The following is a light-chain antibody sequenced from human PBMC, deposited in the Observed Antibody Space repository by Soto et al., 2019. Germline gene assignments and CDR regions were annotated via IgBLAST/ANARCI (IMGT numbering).Light chain of an antibody. CDR2: AAS. J-gene: IGKJ3*01. CDR3: QKYNRAPFT. Sequence: DIQLTQSPSSLSASVGDRVTITCRASQAISNYVAWYQQKPGKIPNLLIYAASTLHSGVPSRFSGAGSGTDFARTISSLQPEDVATYYCQKYNRAPFTFCPGTKVEI. CDR1: QAISNY. V-gene: IGKV1-27*01.